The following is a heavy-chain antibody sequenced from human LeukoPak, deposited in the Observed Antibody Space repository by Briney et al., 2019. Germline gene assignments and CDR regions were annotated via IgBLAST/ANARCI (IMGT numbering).Heavy chain of an antibody. Sequence: AASVKVSCKASGYTFTSYGISWVRQAPGQGLEWMGWISAYNGNTNYAQKLQGRVTMTTDTSTSTAYMELRSLRSDDTAVYYCARVIEVRGVIAFDPWGQGTLVTVSS. J-gene: IGHJ5*02. CDR1: GYTFTSYG. CDR2: ISAYNGNT. V-gene: IGHV1-18*01. D-gene: IGHD3-10*01. CDR3: ARVIEVRGVIAFDP.